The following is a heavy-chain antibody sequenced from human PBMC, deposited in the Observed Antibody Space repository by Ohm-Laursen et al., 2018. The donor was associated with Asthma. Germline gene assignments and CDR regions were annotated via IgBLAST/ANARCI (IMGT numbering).Heavy chain of an antibody. V-gene: IGHV4-34*01. Sequence: SDTLSLTCAVYGGSFSGYYWSWIRQPPGKGLEWIGEINHSGSTNYNPSLKSRVTISVDTSKNQFSLKLSSVTAADTAVYYCARDNYYYYYGMDVWGQGTTVTVSS. J-gene: IGHJ6*02. CDR3: ARDNYYYYYGMDV. CDR2: INHSGST. CDR1: GGSFSGYY.